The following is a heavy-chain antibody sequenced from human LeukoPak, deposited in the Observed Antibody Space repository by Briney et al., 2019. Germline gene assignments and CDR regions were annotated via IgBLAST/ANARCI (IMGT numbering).Heavy chain of an antibody. J-gene: IGHJ4*02. CDR2: MNSNSGNT. D-gene: IGHD3-10*01. V-gene: IGHV1-8*01. CDR3: ARGRGGTVVRGYLDY. CDR1: GYTFTNYD. Sequence: ASVTVSCKASGYTFTNYDIMWVRQATGQGPEWMGWMNSNSGNTGSAQKFQGRVTMTRDTSINTAYMELHSLTSEDTAVYYCARGRGGTVVRGYLDYWGQGTLVTVSS.